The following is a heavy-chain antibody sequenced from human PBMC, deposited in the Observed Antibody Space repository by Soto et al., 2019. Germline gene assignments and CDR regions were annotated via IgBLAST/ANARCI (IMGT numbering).Heavy chain of an antibody. Sequence: GASVKVSCKASGYTLTNYGIHWVRQAPGQRPEWMGWINLGNGDTKFSEKFQGRVTITRDTSAKDTSANTIYMELSSLRSEDTSVYFCATSCSSTSCLKWFAPWGQGTLVTSPQ. CDR3: ATSCSSTSCLKWFAP. CDR1: GYTLTNYG. CDR2: INLGNGDT. V-gene: IGHV1-3*01. J-gene: IGHJ5*02. D-gene: IGHD2-2*01.